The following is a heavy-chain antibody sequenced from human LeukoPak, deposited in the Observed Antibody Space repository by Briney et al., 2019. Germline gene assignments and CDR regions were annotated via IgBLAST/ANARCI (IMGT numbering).Heavy chain of an antibody. CDR3: TSDRGIAARPLFDL. V-gene: IGHV3-15*01. D-gene: IGHD6-6*01. J-gene: IGHJ4*02. Sequence: PGGSLRLSCAGSGFPFSKAWMSWVRQAPGEGLEWLGRFKSKTDGGATDYAAPVKGRFSLSRDDSKNTLYLQMNSLKIEDTAMYYCTSDRGIAARPLFDLWGQGTLVTVSS. CDR1: GFPFSKAW. CDR2: FKSKTDGGAT.